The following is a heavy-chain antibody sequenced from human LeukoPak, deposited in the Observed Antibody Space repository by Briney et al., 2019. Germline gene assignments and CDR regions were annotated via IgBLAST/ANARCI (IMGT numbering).Heavy chain of an antibody. J-gene: IGHJ6*03. CDR2: MNPNSGNT. D-gene: IGHD6-19*01. CDR3: ARGEIEALFFSSGYSSGWSTYYMDV. CDR1: GYTFTSYD. V-gene: IGHV1-8*03. Sequence: ASVKVSYKASGYTFTSYDINWVRQATGQGLEWMGWMNPNSGNTGYAQKFQGGVTITRNTSISTAYMELSSLRSEDTAVYYCARGEIEALFFSSGYSSGWSTYYMDVWGKGTTVTVSS.